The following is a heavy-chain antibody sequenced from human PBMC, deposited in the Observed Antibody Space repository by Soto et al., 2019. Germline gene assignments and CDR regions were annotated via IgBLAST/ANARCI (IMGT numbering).Heavy chain of an antibody. Sequence: EVQLVQSGAEVKKPGESLKISCKGSGYSFTSYWIGWVRQMPGKGLEWMGIIYPGDSDTRYSPSFQGQVTISADNSISTAYLQWSSLKASDTAMYYCARQSNYGGWGRGFDPWGQGTLVTVSS. D-gene: IGHD4-4*01. CDR2: IYPGDSDT. J-gene: IGHJ5*02. V-gene: IGHV5-51*01. CDR1: GYSFTSYW. CDR3: ARQSNYGGWGRGFDP.